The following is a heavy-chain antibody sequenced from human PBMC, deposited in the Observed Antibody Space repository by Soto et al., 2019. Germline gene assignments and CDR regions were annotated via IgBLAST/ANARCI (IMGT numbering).Heavy chain of an antibody. J-gene: IGHJ4*02. Sequence: GESLKISCQSSGYTFANYWIVWVRQMPGKGLEWMGIIYPSDSTVKYSPSVQGQVTMSVDKSISTAYLQWSSLKASDAAVYYCARPPLPGYSIHFNSWGQGTLVTVSS. D-gene: IGHD2-15*01. CDR2: IYPSDSTV. CDR1: GYTFANYW. CDR3: ARPPLPGYSIHFNS. V-gene: IGHV5-51*01.